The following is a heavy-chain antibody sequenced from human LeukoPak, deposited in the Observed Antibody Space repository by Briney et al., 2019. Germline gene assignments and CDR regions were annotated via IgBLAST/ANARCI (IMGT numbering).Heavy chain of an antibody. CDR1: GFTFSSYS. CDR3: ARDLGIAAADFDY. CDR2: ISSSSSYI. Sequence: GGSLRPSCAASGFTFSSYSINWVRQAPGKGLEWVSSISSSSSYIYYADSVKGRFTISRDNAKNSLYLQMNSLRAEDTAVYYCARDLGIAAADFDYWGQGTLVTVSS. V-gene: IGHV3-21*01. D-gene: IGHD6-13*01. J-gene: IGHJ4*02.